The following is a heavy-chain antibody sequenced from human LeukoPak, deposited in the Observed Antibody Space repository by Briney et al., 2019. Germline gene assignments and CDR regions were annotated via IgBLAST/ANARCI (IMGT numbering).Heavy chain of an antibody. J-gene: IGHJ4*02. CDR3: ARSAYHYDFWSGYNY. D-gene: IGHD3-3*01. CDR2: VYYSGKT. V-gene: IGHV4-59*01. Sequence: SETLSLTCSVSGGSISNYYWNWIRQPPGKGLEWIGNVYYSGKTNYNPSLKGRVIISVDTSKNQFSLKLSSVTAADTAVYYCARSAYHYDFWSGYNYWGQGTLVTVSS. CDR1: GGSISNYY.